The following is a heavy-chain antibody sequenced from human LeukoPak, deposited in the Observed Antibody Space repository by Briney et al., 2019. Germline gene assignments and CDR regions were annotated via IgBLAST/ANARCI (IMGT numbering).Heavy chain of an antibody. CDR3: AKIAGSSGYYPDY. CDR1: GFTFSTYA. CDR2: ISASGDST. D-gene: IGHD3-22*01. V-gene: IGHV3-23*01. J-gene: IGHJ4*02. Sequence: GGSLRLSCAASGFTFSTYAMSWVRQAPGEGLGWVSAISASGDSTYYTDSVKGRFTISRDNSKDTLYLQMNSLRAEDTAVYYCAKIAGSSGYYPDYWGQGTLVTVSS.